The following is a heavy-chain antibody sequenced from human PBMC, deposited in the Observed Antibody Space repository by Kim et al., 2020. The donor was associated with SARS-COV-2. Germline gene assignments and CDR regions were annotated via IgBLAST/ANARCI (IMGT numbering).Heavy chain of an antibody. CDR1: GYTFTSYA. Sequence: ASVKVSCKASGYTFTSYAMHWVRQAPGQRLEWMGWINAGNGNTKYSQKFQGRVTITRDTSASTAYMELSSLRSEDTAVYYCARGDYDILTGYYRHFDYWGQGTLVTVSS. J-gene: IGHJ4*02. D-gene: IGHD3-9*01. CDR2: INAGNGNT. CDR3: ARGDYDILTGYYRHFDY. V-gene: IGHV1-3*01.